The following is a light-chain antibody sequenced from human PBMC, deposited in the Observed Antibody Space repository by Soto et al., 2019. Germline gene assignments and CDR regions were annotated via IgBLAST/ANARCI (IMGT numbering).Light chain of an antibody. Sequence: QMTPSPSYLSASVGASATIPCRASQGIRDELGWYQQTAGKAPKLLIYAASRLQSGVPSRFSGSGSGTDFTLTISSLQPEDFATYYCQQSYSTPWTFGQGTKLDIK. J-gene: IGKJ1*01. CDR2: AAS. CDR1: QGIRDE. V-gene: IGKV1-39*01. CDR3: QQSYSTPWT.